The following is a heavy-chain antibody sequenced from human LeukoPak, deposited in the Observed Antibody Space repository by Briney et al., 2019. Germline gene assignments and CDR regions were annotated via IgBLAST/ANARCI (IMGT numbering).Heavy chain of an antibody. CDR1: GYTFTRYG. J-gene: IGHJ4*02. Sequence: ASVKVSCKASGYTFTRYGISWVRQAPGQGLEWMGWISAYNGNTNYAQNLQGRVTMTTDTSTSTAYMELRSLRSDDTAVYYCARDPSNTSGWYIYFDYWGQGTLATVSS. D-gene: IGHD6-19*01. V-gene: IGHV1-18*01. CDR2: ISAYNGNT. CDR3: ARDPSNTSGWYIYFDY.